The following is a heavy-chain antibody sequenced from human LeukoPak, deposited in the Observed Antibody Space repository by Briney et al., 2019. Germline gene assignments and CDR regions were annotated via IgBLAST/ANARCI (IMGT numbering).Heavy chain of an antibody. V-gene: IGHV3-48*03. D-gene: IGHD3-22*01. CDR2: ISSSGSTI. Sequence: GGSLRLSCAASGFTFSSYEMNWVRQAPGKGLEWVSYISSSGSTIYYADSVKGRFTISIDNAKNSLYLQMNSLRAEDTAVYYCASHYYDSSGYYYGVDYWGQGTLVTVSS. CDR3: ASHYYDSSGYYYGVDY. CDR1: GFTFSSYE. J-gene: IGHJ4*02.